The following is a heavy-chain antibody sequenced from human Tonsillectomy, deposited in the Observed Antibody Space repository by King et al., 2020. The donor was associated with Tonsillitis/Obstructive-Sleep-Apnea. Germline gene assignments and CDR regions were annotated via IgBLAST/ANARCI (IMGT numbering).Heavy chain of an antibody. V-gene: IGHV3-48*02. CDR3: ARDGTGITPFDY. J-gene: IGHJ4*02. D-gene: IGHD1-7*01. Sequence: VQLVESGGGLVQPGGSLKLSCAASGFTFSSHGMNWVRQAPGKGREWVEYISDSSSIIKYEDSVQGRFTISRDSARTSLYLQMTSLRDEDTALYFCARDGTGITPFDYWGQGTLVTVSS. CDR2: ISDSSSII. CDR1: GFTFSSHG.